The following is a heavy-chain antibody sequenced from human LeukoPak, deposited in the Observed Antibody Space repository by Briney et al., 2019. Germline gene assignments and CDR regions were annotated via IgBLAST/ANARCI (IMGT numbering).Heavy chain of an antibody. CDR2: IYYSGST. V-gene: IGHV4-31*03. CDR3: ARGRFYGFSGDS. D-gene: IGHD3-10*01. CDR1: GGAIGSDGYY. Sequence: PSETLSLTCSVSGGAIGSDGYYWNWIRQHPGKGLEWIGYIYYSGSTSYNPSLKSRVTISVDTSKNQFSLRLSSVTAADTAVYYCARGRFYGFSGDSWGQGSLVTVSS. J-gene: IGHJ4*02.